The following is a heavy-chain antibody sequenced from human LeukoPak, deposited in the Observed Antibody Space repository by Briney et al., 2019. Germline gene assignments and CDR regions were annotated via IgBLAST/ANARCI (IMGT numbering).Heavy chain of an antibody. J-gene: IGHJ4*02. CDR1: GFTVSSNY. D-gene: IGHD3-10*01. V-gene: IGHV3-11*01. Sequence: GGSLRLSCAASGFTVSSNYMSWVRQAPGKGLEWVSYISSSGSTIYYADSVKGRFTISRDNAKNSLYLQMNSLRAEDTAVYYCARTFGDYFDYWGQGTLVTVSS. CDR2: ISSSGSTI. CDR3: ARTFGDYFDY.